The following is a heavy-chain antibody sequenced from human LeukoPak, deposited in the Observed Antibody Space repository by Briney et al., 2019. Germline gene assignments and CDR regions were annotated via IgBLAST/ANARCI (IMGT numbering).Heavy chain of an antibody. Sequence: SETLSLTCAVSGGSISGYYWSWIRQPAGKGLEWIGRIYTSGSTNYNLSLKSRVTISVDTSKNQFSLKLSSVTAADTAVYYCASGLQRSRSISNHYYFDYWGQGTLVTVSS. CDR2: IYTSGST. J-gene: IGHJ4*02. CDR3: ASGLQRSRSISNHYYFDY. V-gene: IGHV4-4*07. CDR1: GGSISGYY. D-gene: IGHD5-24*01.